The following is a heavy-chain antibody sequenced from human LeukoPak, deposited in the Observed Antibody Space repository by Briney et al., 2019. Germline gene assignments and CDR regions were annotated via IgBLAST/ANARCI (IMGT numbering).Heavy chain of an antibody. CDR3: ARRAGYCSSTSCYSYYFDY. CDR1: GGTFSSYA. J-gene: IGHJ4*02. D-gene: IGHD2-2*01. V-gene: IGHV1-69*04. Sequence: ASVKVSCKASGGTFSSYAISWVRQVPGQGLEWMGRIIPILGIANYAQKFQGRATITADKSTSTAYMELSSLRSEDTAVYYCARRAGYCSSTSCYSYYFDYWGQGTLVTVSS. CDR2: IIPILGIA.